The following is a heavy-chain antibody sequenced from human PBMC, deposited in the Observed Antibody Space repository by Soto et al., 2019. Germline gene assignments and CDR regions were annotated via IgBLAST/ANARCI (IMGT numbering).Heavy chain of an antibody. CDR3: AKGQHCSTTSCYFYFYGMDV. CDR2: ISYDGSNK. V-gene: IGHV3-30*18. D-gene: IGHD2-2*01. CDR1: GFIFNTYG. J-gene: IGHJ6*02. Sequence: PGGSLRLSWAASGFIFNTYGMHWVRQAPGKGLEWVAVISYDGSNKYYAGSVKGRLTISRDNSKNTLYLQMNSLRAEDTAVYYCAKGQHCSTTSCYFYFYGMDVWGQGTKVTVSS.